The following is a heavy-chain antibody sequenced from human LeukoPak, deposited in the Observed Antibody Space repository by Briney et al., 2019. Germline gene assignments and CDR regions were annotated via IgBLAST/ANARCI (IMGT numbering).Heavy chain of an antibody. CDR1: GFTFSSYE. CDR3: ARRRGGWFDP. V-gene: IGHV3-48*03. Sequence: GGSLRLSCAASGFTFSSYEIHWVRQAPGKGLEWVSYISSSGDTIYYADSVKGRFTISRDNAKNSLYLQMNSLRAEDTAVYYCARRRGGWFDPWGQGTLVTVSS. J-gene: IGHJ5*02. CDR2: ISSSGDTI. D-gene: IGHD2-15*01.